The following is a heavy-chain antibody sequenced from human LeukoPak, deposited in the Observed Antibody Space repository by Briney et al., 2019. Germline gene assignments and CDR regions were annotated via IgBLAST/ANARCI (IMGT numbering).Heavy chain of an antibody. J-gene: IGHJ4*02. V-gene: IGHV3-23*01. Sequence: GGSLRLPCAASGFTFFTYSMNWVRQAPGKGLEWVSVISGSGGSTYYADSVKGRFTISRDNSKNTLYLQMNSLRAEDTAVYYCAKSLYSGSFSFDYWGQGTLVTVSS. CDR1: GFTFFTYS. CDR3: AKSLYSGSFSFDY. D-gene: IGHD6-6*01. CDR2: ISGSGGST.